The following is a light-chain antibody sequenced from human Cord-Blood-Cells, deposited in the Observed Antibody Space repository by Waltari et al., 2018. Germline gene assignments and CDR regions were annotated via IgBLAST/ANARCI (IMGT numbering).Light chain of an antibody. Sequence: QSALTQPRSVSGSPGQSVTISCTGTSSHVGGYNYVFWYQPDPGKAPNLMIYDVSKRPSGVPDRFSGSKSGNAASLTISGLQAEDEADYYCCSYAGSYTLVFGGGTKLTVL. CDR2: DVS. V-gene: IGLV2-11*01. CDR3: CSYAGSYTLV. CDR1: SSHVGGYNY. J-gene: IGLJ2*01.